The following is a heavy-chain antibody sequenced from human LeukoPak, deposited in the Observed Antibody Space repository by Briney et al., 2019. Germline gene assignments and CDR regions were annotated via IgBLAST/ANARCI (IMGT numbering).Heavy chain of an antibody. CDR1: GFTFSSYA. CDR3: AKEDGTMIVVVTAYFDY. J-gene: IGHJ4*02. Sequence: GGSLRLSCAASGFTFSSYAMSWVRQAPGKGLEWVSAISGSGGSTYYADSVKGRFTISRDNSKNTLYLQMNSLKAEDTAVYYCAKEDGTMIVVVTAYFDYWGQGTLVTVSS. D-gene: IGHD3-22*01. CDR2: ISGSGGST. V-gene: IGHV3-23*01.